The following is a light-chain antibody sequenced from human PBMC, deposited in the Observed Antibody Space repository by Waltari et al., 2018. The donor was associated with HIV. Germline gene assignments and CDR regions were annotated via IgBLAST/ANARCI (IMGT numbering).Light chain of an antibody. CDR3: AAWDESLTAVV. CDR2: SDN. CDR1: SSNIGSNT. Sequence: SVLTQPPSASGTPGQRVTISCSGSSSNIGSNTVSWYQHLPGTAPKLLMYSDNQRPAGVPDRFSGSKSGTSASLAISGLQSEDEAHYYCAAWDESLTAVVFGGGTPLTVL. V-gene: IGLV1-44*01. J-gene: IGLJ2*01.